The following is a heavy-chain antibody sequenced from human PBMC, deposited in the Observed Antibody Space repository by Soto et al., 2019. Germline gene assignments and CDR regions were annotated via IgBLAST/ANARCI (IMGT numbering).Heavy chain of an antibody. V-gene: IGHV1-8*01. CDR2: MNPGSDDT. J-gene: IGHJ5*02. Sequence: QVKLVQSGAEVREPGASVKVSCKASGYSFTNNDVSWVRQATGQGLEWMGWMNPGSDDTGYAQKFHGRVTMTRDISIATAYMELSSLRSDDTAIYYCARMATFGSLNWFDPWGQGTLVTVSS. CDR3: ARMATFGSLNWFDP. D-gene: IGHD3-16*01. CDR1: GYSFTNND.